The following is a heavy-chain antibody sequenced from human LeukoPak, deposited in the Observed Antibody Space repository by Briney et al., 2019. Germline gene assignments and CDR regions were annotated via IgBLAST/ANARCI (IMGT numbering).Heavy chain of an antibody. CDR3: ARGMRMVRGVTFDY. CDR2: ISASGSTK. D-gene: IGHD3-10*01. V-gene: IGHV3-48*03. J-gene: IGHJ4*02. CDR1: GFTFSSFE. Sequence: PGGSLRLSCAASGFTFSSFEMNWVRQAPGKGLEWVSYISASGSTKHYADSVKGRFTISRDNTKNSLYLQMNSLRAEDTAVYYCARGMRMVRGVTFDYWGQGTLVTVSS.